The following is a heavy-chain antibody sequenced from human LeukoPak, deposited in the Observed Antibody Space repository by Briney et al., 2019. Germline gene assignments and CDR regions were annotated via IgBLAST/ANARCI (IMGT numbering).Heavy chain of an antibody. D-gene: IGHD5-12*01. J-gene: IGHJ4*02. Sequence: GASVKVSCKASGYTFTGYYMNWVRQAPGQGLEWTGWINPNSGGTNYAQKFQGRVTMTRDTSISTAYMELSRLRSDDTAVYYCARVQYSGYDLQVDYWGQGTLVTVSS. CDR2: INPNSGGT. CDR1: GYTFTGYY. CDR3: ARVQYSGYDLQVDY. V-gene: IGHV1-2*02.